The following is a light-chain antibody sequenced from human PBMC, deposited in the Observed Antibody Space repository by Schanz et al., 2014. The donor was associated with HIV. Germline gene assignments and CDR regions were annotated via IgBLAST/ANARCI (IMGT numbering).Light chain of an antibody. Sequence: QSVLTQPPSVSAAPGQKVAISCSGGSSYIGDNYVSWYQQFPGAAPKLVIYDNNRRPSGIPGRFSGAKSGTSATLGITGLQTGDEADYYCVTWDSSLSVVVFGGGTKLTVL. CDR1: SSYIGDNY. CDR2: DNN. CDR3: VTWDSSLSVVV. J-gene: IGLJ2*01. V-gene: IGLV1-51*01.